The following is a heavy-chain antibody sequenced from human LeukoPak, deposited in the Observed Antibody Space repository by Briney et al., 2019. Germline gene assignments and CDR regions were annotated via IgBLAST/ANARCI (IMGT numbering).Heavy chain of an antibody. D-gene: IGHD6-13*01. J-gene: IGHJ4*02. CDR2: INWNGGST. CDR1: GFTFDDYA. CDR3: ARGTLKAAATDFDY. Sequence: PGGSLRLSCAASGFTFDDYAMHWVRQAPGKGLEWVSGINWNGGSTGYADSVKGRFTISRDNAKDSLYLQMNSLRAEDTALYYCARGTLKAAATDFDYWGQGTLVTVSS. V-gene: IGHV3-20*04.